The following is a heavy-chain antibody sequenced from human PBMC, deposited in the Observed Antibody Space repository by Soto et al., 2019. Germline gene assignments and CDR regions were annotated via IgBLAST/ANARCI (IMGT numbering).Heavy chain of an antibody. D-gene: IGHD2-2*01. V-gene: IGHV1-69*04. J-gene: IGHJ6*02. CDR3: ARDPGQSDVVPAAISPMDV. CDR2: IIPMFGIA. Sequence: SVKVSCKGSGGTFNRYTITWVRQAPGQGLEWMGRIIPMFGIASYAQNFQGRVTITADKSTSTAYMELSSLRTEDTAVYYWARDPGQSDVVPAAISPMDVWGQGTTVTVSS. CDR1: GGTFNRYT.